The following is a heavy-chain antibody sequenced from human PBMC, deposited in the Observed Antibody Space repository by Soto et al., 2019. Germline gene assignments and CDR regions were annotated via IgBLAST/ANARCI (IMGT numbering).Heavy chain of an antibody. CDR1: GITFTTYG. Sequence: QVHLVESGGGVVQPGRSLRLSCVASGITFTTYGMHWVRQAPGKGLEWVAVIWSDGSNKYYADSVKGRFTISRDNFKNTLYLQMNSLSAEDTAVYYCAGGTVLATAMDVWGQGTPVIVSS. D-gene: IGHD3-3*02. J-gene: IGHJ6*02. V-gene: IGHV3-33*01. CDR2: IWSDGSNK. CDR3: AGGTVLATAMDV.